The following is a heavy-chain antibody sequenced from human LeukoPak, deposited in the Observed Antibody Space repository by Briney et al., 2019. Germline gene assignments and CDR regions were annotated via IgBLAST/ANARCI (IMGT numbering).Heavy chain of an antibody. CDR3: VKDGRKYMFDY. J-gene: IGHJ4*02. CDR1: GFTFSSYG. D-gene: IGHD1-1*01. Sequence: PGGSLRLSCAASGFTFSSYGMHWVRQAPGKGLEWVAFVEDDESSDSYADSVKGRFTISRDNSKSTVYLQMNSLRPEDTAVYYCVKDGRKYMFDYWGQGILVTVSS. CDR2: VEDDESSD. V-gene: IGHV3-30*02.